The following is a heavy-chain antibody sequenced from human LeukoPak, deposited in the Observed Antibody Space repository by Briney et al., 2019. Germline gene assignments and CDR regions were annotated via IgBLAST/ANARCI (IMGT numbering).Heavy chain of an antibody. Sequence: QPGGSLRLSCAASGFTFSDYAMRWVRQAPGKGLEWVSSISGSGGTAYYADSVKGRFTVSRDNSKNTLYLQMNSLRAEDTAVYYCAKDGAYCNGGSCFEFFDYWGQGTLVTASS. CDR3: AKDGAYCNGGSCFEFFDY. J-gene: IGHJ4*02. D-gene: IGHD2-15*01. V-gene: IGHV3-23*01. CDR2: ISGSGGTA. CDR1: GFTFSDYA.